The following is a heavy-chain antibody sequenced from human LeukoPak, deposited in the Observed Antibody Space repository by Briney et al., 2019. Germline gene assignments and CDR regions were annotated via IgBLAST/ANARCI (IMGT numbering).Heavy chain of an antibody. CDR3: ARGPVYGDYGSAFDI. J-gene: IGHJ3*02. CDR1: GGSISSYY. V-gene: IGHV4-59*06. Sequence: SETLSLTCTVSGGSISSYYWSWIRQHPGKGLEWIGYIYYSGSTYYNPSLKSRVTISVDTSKNQFSLKLSSVTAADTAVYYCARGPVYGDYGSAFDIWGQGTMVTVSS. D-gene: IGHD4-17*01. CDR2: IYYSGST.